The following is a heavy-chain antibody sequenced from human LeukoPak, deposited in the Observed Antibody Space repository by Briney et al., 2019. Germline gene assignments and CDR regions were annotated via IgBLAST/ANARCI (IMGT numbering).Heavy chain of an antibody. D-gene: IGHD6-13*01. CDR1: GGSISSGSYY. CDR2: IYYSGST. V-gene: IGHV4-39*01. J-gene: IGHJ4*02. Sequence: PSQTLSLTCTVSGGSISSGSYYWGWIRQPPGKGLEWIGSIYYSGSTYYNPSLKSRVTISVDTSKNQFSLKLSSVTAADTAVYYCARRVSYSKLSSSWWWFDYWGQGTLVTVSS. CDR3: ARRVSYSKLSSSWWWFDY.